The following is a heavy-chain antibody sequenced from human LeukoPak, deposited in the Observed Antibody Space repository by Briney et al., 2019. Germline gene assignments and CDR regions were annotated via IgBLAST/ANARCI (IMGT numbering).Heavy chain of an antibody. CDR2: IIPIFGTA. CDR1: GGTFSSYA. D-gene: IGHD3-22*01. CDR3: ARSGGYSYDSSGPQDYFDY. V-gene: IGHV1-69*01. J-gene: IGHJ4*02. Sequence: SVKVSCKASGGTFSSYAISWVRQAPGQGLEWMGGIIPIFGTANYAQKFQGRVTITADESTSTAYMELSSLRSEDTAVYYCARSGGYSYDSSGPQDYFDYWGQGTLVTVSS.